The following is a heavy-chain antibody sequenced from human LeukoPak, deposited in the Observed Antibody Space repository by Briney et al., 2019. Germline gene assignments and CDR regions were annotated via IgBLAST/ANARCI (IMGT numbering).Heavy chain of an antibody. V-gene: IGHV3-11*01. CDR2: ISSSGSTI. Sequence: GGSLRVSRAASGFTFSDYYMGWIRQAPGKGLEWVSYISSSGSTIYYADSVKGRFTISRDNAKNSLYLQMNSLRAEDTAVYYCASTVTAKKRYYFDYWGQGTLVTVSS. J-gene: IGHJ4*02. D-gene: IGHD4-17*01. CDR3: ASTVTAKKRYYFDY. CDR1: GFTFSDYY.